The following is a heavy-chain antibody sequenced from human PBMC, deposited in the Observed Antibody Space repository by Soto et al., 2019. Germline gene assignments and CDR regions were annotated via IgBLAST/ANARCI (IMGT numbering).Heavy chain of an antibody. V-gene: IGHV1-24*01. D-gene: IGHD3-3*01. CDR3: ATAGPGRFLEWLLFAFDI. Sequence: ASVKVSFKVSGYTLTELSMHWLRQAPGKGLEWMGGFDPEDGETIYAQKFQGRVTMTEDTSTDTAYMELSSLRSEDTAVYYCATAGPGRFLEWLLFAFDIWGQGTMVTVSS. CDR2: FDPEDGET. J-gene: IGHJ3*02. CDR1: GYTLTELS.